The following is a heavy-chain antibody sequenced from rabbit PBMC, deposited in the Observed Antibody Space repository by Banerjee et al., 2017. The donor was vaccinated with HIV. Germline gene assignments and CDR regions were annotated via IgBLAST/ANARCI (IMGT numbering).Heavy chain of an antibody. Sequence: QEQLEESGGDLVKPEGSLTLTCTASGFSFSSSYWLCWVRQAPGKGLEWIGCIYNGDGSTYYATWAKGRFTISKTSSTTVTLKMTSLTAADTATYFCVRDMVVAGVGNLWGPGTLVTVS. CDR3: VRDMVVAGVGNL. D-gene: IGHD4-1*01. J-gene: IGHJ4*01. V-gene: IGHV1S45*01. CDR1: GFSFSSSYW. CDR2: IYNGDGST.